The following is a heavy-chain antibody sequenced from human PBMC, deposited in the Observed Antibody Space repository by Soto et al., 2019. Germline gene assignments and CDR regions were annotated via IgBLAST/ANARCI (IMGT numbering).Heavy chain of an antibody. J-gene: IGHJ6*02. Sequence: SGGSLRLSCAASGFTVSSNYMSWVRQAPGKGLEWVSVIYSGGSTYYADSVKGRFTISRDNSKNTLYLQMNSLRAEDTAVYYCASGTEMALYYYYYYGMDVWGQGTTVTVSS. CDR3: ASGTEMALYYYYYYGMDV. CDR2: IYSGGST. V-gene: IGHV3-53*01. CDR1: GFTVSSNY.